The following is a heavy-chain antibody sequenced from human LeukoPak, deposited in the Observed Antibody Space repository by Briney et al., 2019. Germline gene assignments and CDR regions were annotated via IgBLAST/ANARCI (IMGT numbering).Heavy chain of an antibody. CDR3: ARAPRDSSTMLDR. J-gene: IGHJ5*02. CDR1: GLTFSSHW. V-gene: IGHV3-74*01. D-gene: IGHD6-13*01. CDR2: ITNDGSST. Sequence: PGGSLRLSCAASGLTFSSHWMHWVRQAPGKGLVWVSRITNDGSSTTYADSVKGRFTISRDNAKNMLYLQVNSLRAEDTAVYYCARAPRDSSTMLDRWGQGTLVTVSS.